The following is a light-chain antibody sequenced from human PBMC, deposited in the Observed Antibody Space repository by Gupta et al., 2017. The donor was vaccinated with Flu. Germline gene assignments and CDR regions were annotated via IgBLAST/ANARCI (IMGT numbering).Light chain of an antibody. Sequence: DIQMTQSLSSVSASVGDRVTIPCRASQGISSWLAWYQQKPGKVPKLLIYAASSMHSGVPSRFSGSGSGTEVTLTISTLQPEEFATYYYKQDNSDPLTFGGGTKVEIK. CDR2: AAS. V-gene: IGKV1-12*01. CDR1: QGISSW. CDR3: KQDNSDPLT. J-gene: IGKJ4*02.